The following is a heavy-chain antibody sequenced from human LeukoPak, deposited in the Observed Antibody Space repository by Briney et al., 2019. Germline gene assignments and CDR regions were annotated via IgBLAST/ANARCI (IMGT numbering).Heavy chain of an antibody. V-gene: IGHV1-69*01. CDR2: IIPIFGTA. Sequence: SVKVSCKASGGTFSSYAISWVRQAPGQGLEWMGGIIPIFGTANYAQKFQGRVTITADESTSTAYMELSSLRSEDTAVYYCARCPKRTTVTTYWFDPWGQGTLVTVSS. J-gene: IGHJ5*02. D-gene: IGHD4-17*01. CDR3: ARCPKRTTVTTYWFDP. CDR1: GGTFSSYA.